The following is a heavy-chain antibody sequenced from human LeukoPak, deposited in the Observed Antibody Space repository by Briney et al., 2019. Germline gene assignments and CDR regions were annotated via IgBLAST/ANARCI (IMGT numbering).Heavy chain of an antibody. CDR1: GFTFSSYW. V-gene: IGHV3-7*01. CDR2: IKQDGSEK. J-gene: IGHJ4*02. D-gene: IGHD1-20*01. Sequence: PGGSLRLSCAASGFTFSSYWMSWVRQAPGKGQGWVANIKQDGSEKYYVDSVKGRFTISRDNAKNSLYLQMNSLRAEDTAVYYWSRLTQYLTGTTTVAFDYWGQATLVTVSS. CDR3: SRLTQYLTGTTTVAFDY.